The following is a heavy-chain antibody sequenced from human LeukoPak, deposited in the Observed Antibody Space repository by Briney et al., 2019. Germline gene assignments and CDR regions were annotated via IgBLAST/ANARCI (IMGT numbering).Heavy chain of an antibody. Sequence: GGSLRLSCAASGFAFSDYYVSWIRQAPGKGLEWVSYISFSGSTIYYADSVKGRFTISRDNAKNSLYLQMNSLRTEDTAVYYCARDNGDYYYDSSGYHYFDYWGQGTLVTVSS. CDR2: ISFSGSTI. J-gene: IGHJ4*02. D-gene: IGHD3-22*01. V-gene: IGHV3-11*01. CDR3: ARDNGDYYYDSSGYHYFDY. CDR1: GFAFSDYY.